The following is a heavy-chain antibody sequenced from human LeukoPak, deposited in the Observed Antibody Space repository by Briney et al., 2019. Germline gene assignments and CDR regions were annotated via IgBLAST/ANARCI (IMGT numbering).Heavy chain of an antibody. CDR1: GFTVSSNY. Sequence: GGSLRLSCAASGFTVSSNYMSWVRQAPGKGLEWVSVIYSGGSTYYADSVKGRFTISRDNSKNTLYLQMNSLRAEDTAVYYCAGGLYSPYYYYYMDVWGKGTTVTVSS. D-gene: IGHD4-11*01. J-gene: IGHJ6*03. CDR3: AGGLYSPYYYYYMDV. CDR2: IYSGGST. V-gene: IGHV3-53*01.